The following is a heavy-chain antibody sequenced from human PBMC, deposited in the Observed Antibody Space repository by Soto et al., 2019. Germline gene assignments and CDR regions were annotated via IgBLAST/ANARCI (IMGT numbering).Heavy chain of an antibody. CDR1: GYTFTSYD. CDR2: MNPNSGNT. J-gene: IGHJ6*02. D-gene: IGHD3-9*01. V-gene: IGHV1-8*01. CDR3: ASNDILTGYYSGYYYYGMDV. Sequence: ASVKVSCKASGYTFTSYDINWVRQATGQGLEWMGWMNPNSGNTGYAQKFQGRVTMTRNTSISMAYMELSSLRSEDTAVYYCASNDILTGYYSGYYYYGMDVWGQGTTVTVSS.